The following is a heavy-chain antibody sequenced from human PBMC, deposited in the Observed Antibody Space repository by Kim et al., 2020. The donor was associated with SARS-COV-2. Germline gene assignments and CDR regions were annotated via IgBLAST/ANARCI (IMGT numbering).Heavy chain of an antibody. D-gene: IGHD3-9*01. V-gene: IGHV3-23*01. Sequence: RFTISRDNSKNTLYLQRNSLRAEDTAVYYCAKDSDYDILTGYYNVCYFDYWGQGTLVTVSS. CDR3: AKDSDYDILTGYYNVCYFDY. J-gene: IGHJ4*02.